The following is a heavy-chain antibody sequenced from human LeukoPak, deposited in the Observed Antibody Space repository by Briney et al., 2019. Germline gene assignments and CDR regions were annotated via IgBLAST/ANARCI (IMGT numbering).Heavy chain of an antibody. Sequence: GGSLRLSCAASGFTFDNYAMHWVRQAPGKGLEWLAIISWNSGYIGYADSVKGRFTISRDNAKKSLDLQMNSLRAEDTAFYYCAKVRGTYSSGYFFDYWGQGTLVTVSS. CDR2: ISWNSGYI. CDR1: GFTFDNYA. CDR3: AKVRGTYSSGYFFDY. D-gene: IGHD6-19*01. J-gene: IGHJ4*02. V-gene: IGHV3-9*01.